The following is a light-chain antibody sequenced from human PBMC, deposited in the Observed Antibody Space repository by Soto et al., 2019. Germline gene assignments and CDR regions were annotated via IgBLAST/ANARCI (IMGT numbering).Light chain of an antibody. J-gene: IGLJ1*01. V-gene: IGLV2-8*01. CDR1: SSDVGGYNY. Sequence: QSALTQPPSASGSPGQSVTIYCTGTSSDVGGYNYVSWYQQHPGKAPKLMIYEVSKRPSGVPDRFSGSKSGNTASLTVSGLQAEDEADYYCSSYAGSNNFDVFGTGTKLTVL. CDR3: SSYAGSNNFDV. CDR2: EVS.